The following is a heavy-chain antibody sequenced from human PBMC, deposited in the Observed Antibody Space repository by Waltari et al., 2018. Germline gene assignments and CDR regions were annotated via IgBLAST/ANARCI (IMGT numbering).Heavy chain of an antibody. V-gene: IGHV3-15*01. J-gene: IGHJ4*02. CDR1: GVTFDNAW. D-gene: IGHD1-7*01. CDR2: IKSKNDGETT. CDR3: PRSNWNYDFDY. Sequence: EVQLVESGGDLVKPGGSLRRSCAVSGVTFDNAWRSLGGQAPGKGLEWVGRIKSKNDGETTDYAAPVKGRFTISRDDSKSTLYLQMNSLKTDDTANCAIPRSNWNYDFDYWGQGTLVAVSS.